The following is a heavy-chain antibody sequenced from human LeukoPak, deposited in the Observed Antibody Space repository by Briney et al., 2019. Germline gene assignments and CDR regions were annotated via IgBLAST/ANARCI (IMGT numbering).Heavy chain of an antibody. CDR2: TRNEANIYTT. V-gene: IGHV3-72*01. CDR1: GFIFSDHY. CDR3: ASPVGATTVRAFDI. Sequence: GGSLRLSCAASGFIFSDHYMDWVRQAPGKGLEWVGRTRNEANIYTTKYAASVKGRFTISRDDSKNSPYLQMNSLKTEDTAVYYCASPVGATTVRAFDIWGQGTMVTVSS. D-gene: IGHD1-26*01. J-gene: IGHJ3*02.